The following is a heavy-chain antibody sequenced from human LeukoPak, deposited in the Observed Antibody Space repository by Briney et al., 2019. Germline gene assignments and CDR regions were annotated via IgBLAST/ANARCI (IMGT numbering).Heavy chain of an antibody. V-gene: IGHV3-9*01. CDR2: ISWNSGSI. CDR3: AKAYCGGDCYAPPFDY. Sequence: GRSLGLSCAASGFTFDDYAMHWVRQAPGKGLEWVSGISWNSGSIGYADSVKGRFTISRDNAKNSLYLQMNSLRAEDTALYYCAKAYCGGDCYAPPFDYWGQGTLVTVSS. D-gene: IGHD2-21*02. J-gene: IGHJ4*02. CDR1: GFTFDDYA.